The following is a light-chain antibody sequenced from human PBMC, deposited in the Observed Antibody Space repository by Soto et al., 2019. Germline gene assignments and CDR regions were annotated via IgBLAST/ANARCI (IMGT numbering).Light chain of an antibody. CDR3: SSYAGSNNFVV. CDR1: SSDVGAYSY. Sequence: QSALTQPPSASGSPGQSVTLSCTGTSSDVGAYSYVSWYQQHPGKAPKLMIYEVSKRPSGVPDRFSGSKSGNTASLTVSGLQAEDEADYYCSSYAGSNNFVVFGGGTKLTVL. J-gene: IGLJ2*01. CDR2: EVS. V-gene: IGLV2-8*01.